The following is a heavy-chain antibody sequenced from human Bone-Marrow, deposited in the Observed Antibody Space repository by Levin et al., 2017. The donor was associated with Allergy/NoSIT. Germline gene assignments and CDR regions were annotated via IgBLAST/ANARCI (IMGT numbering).Heavy chain of an antibody. Sequence: GESLKISCAASGFTFDDYTMHWVRQAPGKGLEWVSLISWDGGSTYYADSVKGRFTISRDNSKNSLYLQMNSLRTEDTALYYCAKGIAAAGTAEYFQHWGQGTLVTVSS. V-gene: IGHV3-43*01. CDR3: AKGIAAAGTAEYFQH. D-gene: IGHD6-13*01. J-gene: IGHJ1*01. CDR2: ISWDGGST. CDR1: GFTFDDYT.